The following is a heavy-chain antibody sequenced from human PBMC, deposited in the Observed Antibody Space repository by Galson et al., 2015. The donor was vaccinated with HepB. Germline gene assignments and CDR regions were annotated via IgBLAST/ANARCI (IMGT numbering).Heavy chain of an antibody. CDR1: GYTFSDYF. J-gene: IGHJ5*02. CDR3: ARDLKYCSGGDCMWKKRVWFDP. CDR2: INPYTGGT. V-gene: IGHV1-2*02. Sequence: SVKVSCKASGYTFSDYFIHWVRQAPGQRPEWMGWINPYTGGTNYEKKFQGRVTMTRDTSITTAYMEVKRLRSDDTAIYYCARDLKYCSGGDCMWKKRVWFDPWGQGTLVTVSS. D-gene: IGHD2-15*01.